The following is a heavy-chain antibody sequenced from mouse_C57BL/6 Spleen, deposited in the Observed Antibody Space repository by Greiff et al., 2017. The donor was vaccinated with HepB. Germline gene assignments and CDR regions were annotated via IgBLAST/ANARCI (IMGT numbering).Heavy chain of an antibody. Sequence: QVQLQQPGAELVKPGASVKLSCKASGYTFTSYWMHWVKQRPGQGLEWIGMIHPNSGSTNYNEKFKSKATLTVDKSSSTAYMQLSSLTSEDSAVYYCARGSSGYGDAMDYWGQGTSGTVSS. D-gene: IGHD3-2*02. CDR3: ARGSSGYGDAMDY. J-gene: IGHJ4*01. V-gene: IGHV1-64*01. CDR1: GYTFTSYW. CDR2: IHPNSGST.